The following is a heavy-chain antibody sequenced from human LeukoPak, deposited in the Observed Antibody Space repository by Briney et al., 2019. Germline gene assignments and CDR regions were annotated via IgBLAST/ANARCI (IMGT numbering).Heavy chain of an antibody. CDR2: INAGNGNT. J-gene: IGHJ4*02. V-gene: IGHV1-3*01. D-gene: IGHD2-8*01. CDR3: ARLKYCTNGVCYAGFDY. CDR1: GYTFTSYA. Sequence: AASVKVSCKASGYTFTSYAMHWVRQAPGQRLEWMGWINAGNGNTKYSQKFQGRVTITRDTSAGTAYMELSSLRSEDTAVYYCARLKYCTNGVCYAGFDYWGQGTLVTVSS.